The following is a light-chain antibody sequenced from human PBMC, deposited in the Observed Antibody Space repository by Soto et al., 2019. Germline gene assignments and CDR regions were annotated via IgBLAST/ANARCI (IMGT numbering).Light chain of an antibody. CDR1: NSDVGAYSY. J-gene: IGLJ1*01. CDR3: SSYTAFTTYV. V-gene: IGLV2-14*03. CDR2: HVG. Sequence: QSVLTHPASVSGSPGQTITSSCTGTNSDVGAYSYVSWYQQYPGKAPKLLIYHVGARPSVISDRFAGSKAGNTASLTISGHQAEDEADYYGSSYTAFTTYVFGSGTKVTVL.